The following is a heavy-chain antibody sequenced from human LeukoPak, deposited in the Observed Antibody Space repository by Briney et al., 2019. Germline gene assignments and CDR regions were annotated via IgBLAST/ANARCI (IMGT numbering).Heavy chain of an antibody. CDR2: ISAYNGNT. D-gene: IGHD4-23*01. CDR1: GYTFTSYG. CDR3: ASDDDYGGNSAHGY. V-gene: IGHV1-18*01. J-gene: IGHJ4*02. Sequence: GASVKVSCKASGYTFTSYGISWVRQAPGQGLEWMGWISAYNGNTNYAQKLQGRVTMTTDTSTSTAYMELRSLRSEDTAVYYCASDDDYGGNSAHGYWGQGTLVTVSS.